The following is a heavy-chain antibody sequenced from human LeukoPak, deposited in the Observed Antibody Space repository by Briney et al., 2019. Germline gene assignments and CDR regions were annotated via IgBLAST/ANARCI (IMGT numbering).Heavy chain of an antibody. J-gene: IGHJ6*04. CDR2: ISYDGSNK. V-gene: IGHV3-30*14. CDR3: ARDVYDIQDYYYYGMDV. CDR1: GFTFSSCA. D-gene: IGHD3-9*01. Sequence: GGSLRLSCAASGFTFSSCAMHWVRQAPGKGLERVAVISYDGSNKYYADSVKGRFTISRDNSKNTLYLQMNSLRAEDTAVYYCARDVYDIQDYYYYGMDVWGKGTTVTVSS.